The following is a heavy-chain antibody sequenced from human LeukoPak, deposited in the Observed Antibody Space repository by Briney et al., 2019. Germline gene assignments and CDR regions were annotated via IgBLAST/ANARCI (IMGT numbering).Heavy chain of an antibody. D-gene: IGHD1-26*01. Sequence: PGGSLRLSCAASGFTFSDYYMSWIRQAPGKGLEWVSYISSSGSTIYYADSVKGRFTISRDNAKNSLYLQMNSLRAEDTAVYYCARDATALWELLRWNWFDPWGQGTLVTVSS. V-gene: IGHV3-11*01. CDR3: ARDATALWELLRWNWFDP. J-gene: IGHJ5*02. CDR1: GFTFSDYY. CDR2: ISSSGSTI.